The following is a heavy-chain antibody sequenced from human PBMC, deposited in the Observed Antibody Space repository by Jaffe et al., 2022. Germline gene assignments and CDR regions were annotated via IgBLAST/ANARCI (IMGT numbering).Heavy chain of an antibody. CDR1: GFRFSDYA. Sequence: EVQLLESGGGLVQPGGSLRLSCAASGFRFSDYAMRWVRQAPGKGLEYVSGISSSGDTIYTDSVKGRFTISRDTSKNMLYLQMNTLRAEDTAVYYCAKVLSPSSSGIDYWGQGTLVTVSS. CDR3: AKVLSPSSSGIDY. J-gene: IGHJ4*02. CDR2: ISSSGDT. V-gene: IGHV3-23*01. D-gene: IGHD6-6*01.